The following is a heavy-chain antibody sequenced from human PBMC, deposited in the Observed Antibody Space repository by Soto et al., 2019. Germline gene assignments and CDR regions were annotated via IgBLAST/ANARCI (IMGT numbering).Heavy chain of an antibody. Sequence: GGSLRLSCAASGFTFSSYAMSWVRQAPGKGLVWVARINSDGSTTTYADSVKGRFTISRANARNTLYLQMDSLRAEDTALYYCARGYSSGPDYWGQGILVTVS. V-gene: IGHV3-74*01. D-gene: IGHD3-22*01. CDR2: INSDGSTT. J-gene: IGHJ4*02. CDR1: GFTFSSYA. CDR3: ARGYSSGPDY.